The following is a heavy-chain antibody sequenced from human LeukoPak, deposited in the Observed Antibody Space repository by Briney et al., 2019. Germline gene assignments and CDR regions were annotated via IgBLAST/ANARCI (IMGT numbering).Heavy chain of an antibody. V-gene: IGHV3-49*04. CDR1: GFTFGDYA. CDR3: TRDQTPYY. Sequence: GGSLRLSCIASGFTFGDYAITWVRQAPGKGLEWVGFIRSEVYGGTPEYAASVKGRFTISRDDSKGIAYLQMNSLKTEDTAVYYCTRDQTPYYWGQGTLVTVSS. CDR2: IRSEVYGGTP. J-gene: IGHJ4*02.